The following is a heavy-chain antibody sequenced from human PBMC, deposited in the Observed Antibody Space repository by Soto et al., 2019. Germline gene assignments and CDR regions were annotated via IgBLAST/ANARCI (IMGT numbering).Heavy chain of an antibody. V-gene: IGHV5-51*01. CDR2: IYPGDSDT. Sequence: PVESLKISCKGSGYSFTSYWIGWVRRMPGKGLEWMGIIYPGDSDTRYSPSFQGQVTISADKSISTAYLQWSSLKASDTAMYYCARGARTYYYDSSGYLWGQGTLVTVSS. CDR3: ARGARTYYYDSSGYL. CDR1: GYSFTSYW. J-gene: IGHJ4*02. D-gene: IGHD3-22*01.